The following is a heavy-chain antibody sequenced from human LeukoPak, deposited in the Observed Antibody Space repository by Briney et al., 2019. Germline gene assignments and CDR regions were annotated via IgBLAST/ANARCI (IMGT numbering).Heavy chain of an antibody. D-gene: IGHD3-16*01. CDR3: AREWRWGYYFDY. CDR2: ISSSGSTI. V-gene: IGHV3-11*01. CDR1: GFTXXDYY. J-gene: IGHJ4*02. Sequence: LXLSXXXSGFTXXDYYMSWIRQAPGKGLEWVSYISSSGSTIYYADSVKGRFTISRDNAKNSLYLQMNSLRAEDTAVYYCAREWRWGYYFDYWGQGTLVTVSS.